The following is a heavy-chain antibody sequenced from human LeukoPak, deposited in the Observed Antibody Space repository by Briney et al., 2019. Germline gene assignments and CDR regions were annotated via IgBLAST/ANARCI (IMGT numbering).Heavy chain of an antibody. CDR1: GGTFSSYA. J-gene: IGHJ4*02. CDR3: ARDRTAYYYNSSGPPSGPFDY. CDR2: IIPILGIA. V-gene: IGHV1-69*04. Sequence: ASVKVSCKASGGTFSSYAISWVRQAPGQGLEWMGRIIPILGIANYAQKFQGRVTITADKSTSTAYMELSSLRSEDTAVYYCARDRTAYYYNSSGPPSGPFDYWGQGTLVTVSS. D-gene: IGHD3-22*01.